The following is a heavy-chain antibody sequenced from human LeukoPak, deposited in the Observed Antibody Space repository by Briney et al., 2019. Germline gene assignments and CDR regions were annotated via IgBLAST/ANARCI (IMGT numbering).Heavy chain of an antibody. CDR3: ARDTFEPLVIDF. CDR2: VNAESTDI. Sequence: GGSLRLSCAASGFTFNNYAMNWVRQAPGKGLEWVAYVNAESTDILYADSVRGRFTISRDNAKNSLYLQMNSLRAEDRGVYYCARDTFEPLVIDFWGQGTLVTVSS. D-gene: IGHD6-13*01. CDR1: GFTFNNYA. V-gene: IGHV3-21*05. J-gene: IGHJ4*02.